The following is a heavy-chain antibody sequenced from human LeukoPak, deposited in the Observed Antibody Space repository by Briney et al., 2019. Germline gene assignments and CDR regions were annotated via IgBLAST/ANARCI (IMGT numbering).Heavy chain of an antibody. CDR2: ISGSGGST. D-gene: IGHD3-22*01. J-gene: IGHJ4*02. CDR3: AKDGGYYDSRDLY. Sequence: PGGSLRLSCAASGFTFSTYAMSWVRQAPGKGLEWVSAISGSGGSTYYADSVKGRFTISRDNSKNTLYLQMNSLRAEDTAVYYCAKDGGYYDSRDLYWGQGTLVTVSS. CDR1: GFTFSTYA. V-gene: IGHV3-23*01.